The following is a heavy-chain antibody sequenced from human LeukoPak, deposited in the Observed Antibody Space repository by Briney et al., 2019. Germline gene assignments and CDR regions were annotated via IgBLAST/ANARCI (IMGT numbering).Heavy chain of an antibody. CDR1: GYTFTSYA. Sequence: GASVKVSCKASGYTFTSYAITWVRQAPGQGLEWMGWISAYNGNTNYAQKLQGRVTMTTDTSTSTAYMGLRSLRSDDTAVYYCARGPSPDYGDYDFFCYWGQGTLVTVSS. CDR2: ISAYNGNT. J-gene: IGHJ4*02. V-gene: IGHV1-18*01. CDR3: ARGPSPDYGDYDFFCY. D-gene: IGHD4-17*01.